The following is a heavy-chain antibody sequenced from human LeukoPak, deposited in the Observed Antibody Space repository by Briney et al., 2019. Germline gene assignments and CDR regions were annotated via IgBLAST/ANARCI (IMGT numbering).Heavy chain of an antibody. CDR3: ARLRSPNYDILNGPFPPAPFDP. CDR1: GYTFTGFY. J-gene: IGHJ5*02. V-gene: IGHV1-2*02. D-gene: IGHD3-9*01. Sequence: ASVKVSCKASGYTFTGFYMHWVRQAPGQGLEWVGWINPKSGGTIYAQRFQGRVTLTRDTSTSTVYMEVSRLKSDDTAVYYCARLRSPNYDILNGPFPPAPFDPWGQGTLVTVSS. CDR2: INPKSGGT.